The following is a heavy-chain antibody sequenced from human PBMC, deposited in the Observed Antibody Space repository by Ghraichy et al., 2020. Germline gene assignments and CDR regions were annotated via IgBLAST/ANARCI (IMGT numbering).Heavy chain of an antibody. CDR3: ARHVPQQLYLSYAFDI. Sequence: SETLSLTCTVSGGSISSSSYSWGWIRQPPGKGLDWIGTIYYSGSTYYSTSLKSRVTISVDTSKNQFSLRLSSVTAADAAVYYCARHVPQQLYLSYAFDIWGQGTMVTVSS. D-gene: IGHD2-2*02. CDR2: IYYSGST. J-gene: IGHJ3*02. CDR1: GGSISSSSYS. V-gene: IGHV4-39*01.